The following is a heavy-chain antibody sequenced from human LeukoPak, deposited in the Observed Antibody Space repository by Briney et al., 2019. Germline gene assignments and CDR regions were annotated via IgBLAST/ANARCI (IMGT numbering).Heavy chain of an antibody. D-gene: IGHD3-10*01. CDR1: GGSISSSSYY. J-gene: IGHJ4*02. V-gene: IGHV4-61*02. Sequence: PSETLSLTCTVSGGSISSSSYYWNWIRQPAGKGLEWMGRIYNSGSTNYNPSLKSRVTISTDMSKNQLSLQLSSVTAADTAVYYCARQTFGDLYFDSWGQGTLVIVSS. CDR3: ARQTFGDLYFDS. CDR2: IYNSGST.